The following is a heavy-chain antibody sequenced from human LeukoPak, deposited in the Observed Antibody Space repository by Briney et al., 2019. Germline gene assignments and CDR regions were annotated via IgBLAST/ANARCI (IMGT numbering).Heavy chain of an antibody. CDR1: GYTFTSYG. J-gene: IGHJ4*02. CDR3: ARDRTMVRGVTQEIDY. V-gene: IGHV1-18*01. Sequence: ASVKVSCKASGYTFTSYGISWVRQAPGQGLEWMGWISAYNGNTNYAQKLQGRVTMTTDTSTSTAYMELRSLRSDDPAVYYCARDRTMVRGVTQEIDYWGQGTLVTVSS. D-gene: IGHD3-10*01. CDR2: ISAYNGNT.